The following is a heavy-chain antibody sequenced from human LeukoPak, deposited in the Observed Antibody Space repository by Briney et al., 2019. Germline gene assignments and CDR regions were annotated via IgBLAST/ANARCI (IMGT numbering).Heavy chain of an antibody. J-gene: IGHJ4*02. Sequence: SETLSLTCTVSGGSISTSNYYWGWIRQPPGKGLEWIGNIFYSGSTYYSPSLKSRVTISLDTSRNQFSLKLTSVTAADTAVYYCARHHSSGWTAEPWVHGFGYWGQGTLVTVSS. V-gene: IGHV4-39*01. D-gene: IGHD3-22*01. CDR3: ARHHSSGWTAEPWVHGFGY. CDR2: IFYSGST. CDR1: GGSISTSNYY.